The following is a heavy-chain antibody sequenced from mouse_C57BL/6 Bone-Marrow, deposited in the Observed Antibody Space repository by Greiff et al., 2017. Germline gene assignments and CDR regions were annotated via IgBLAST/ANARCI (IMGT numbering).Heavy chain of an antibody. Sequence: LVESGAELVRPGASVKPSCKASGYTFTDYYINWVKQRPGQGLEWIARIYPGSGNTYYNEKFKGKATLTAEKSSSTAYMQLSSLTSEDSAVYYCTHYYYGSYYFDYWGQGTTLTVSS. CDR3: THYYYGSYYFDY. J-gene: IGHJ2*01. CDR2: IYPGSGNT. D-gene: IGHD1-1*01. V-gene: IGHV1-76*01. CDR1: GYTFTDYY.